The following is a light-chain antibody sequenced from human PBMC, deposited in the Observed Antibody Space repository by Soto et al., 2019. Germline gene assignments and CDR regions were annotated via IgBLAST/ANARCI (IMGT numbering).Light chain of an antibody. Sequence: QSVLTQPPSASGTPGQRVTMSCSGGSSNIGSNTVSWYQHLPGTAPQLLIYSDTQRASGVADRFSGSKSGTSASLAISGLQSDDEADYYCAAWDDRFNGAHFGPGTKVTV. CDR1: SSNIGSNT. V-gene: IGLV1-44*01. CDR3: AAWDDRFNGAH. J-gene: IGLJ1*01. CDR2: SDT.